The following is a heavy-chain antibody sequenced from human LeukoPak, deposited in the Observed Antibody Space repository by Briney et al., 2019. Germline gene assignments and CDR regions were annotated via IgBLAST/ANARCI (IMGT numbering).Heavy chain of an antibody. V-gene: IGHV1-69*04. CDR3: ARGTRRDGYKIAFDI. J-gene: IGHJ3*02. Sequence: ASVKVSCKASGGTFSSYAISWVRQAPGQGLEWMGRIIPILGIANYAQKFQGRVTITADKSTSTAYMELSSLRSEDTAVYYCARGTRRDGYKIAFDIWGQGTMVTVSS. CDR1: GGTFSSYA. D-gene: IGHD5-24*01. CDR2: IIPILGIA.